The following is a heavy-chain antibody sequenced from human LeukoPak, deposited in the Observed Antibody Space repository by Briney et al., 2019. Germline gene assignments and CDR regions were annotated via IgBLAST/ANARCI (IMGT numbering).Heavy chain of an antibody. Sequence: GESLKISCNGSGYNFTTYWLGWVRQIPGRGLEWMWIIYPGDSDTRYSPSFQGQVIISADTSISTAYLQWSSLKASDTAMYYCARHVAVAGTGDDAFDIWGQGTMVTVSS. CDR3: ARHVAVAGTGDDAFDI. CDR2: IYPGDSDT. J-gene: IGHJ3*02. CDR1: GYNFTTYW. D-gene: IGHD6-19*01. V-gene: IGHV5-51*01.